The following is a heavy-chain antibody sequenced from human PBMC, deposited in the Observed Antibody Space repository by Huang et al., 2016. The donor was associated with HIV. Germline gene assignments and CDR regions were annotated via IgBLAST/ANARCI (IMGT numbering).Heavy chain of an antibody. Sequence: QVRLQESGPGLVKPSETLSLSCTVSGDSVSSHYWGWIRHPPGKGLEWIGTVYDSGTPKNHPRLKSRITISVDTSKNGFSLNITAVSAADTAMYFCVRDQGRLAVGGIDNWFDPWGQGALVTVSS. V-gene: IGHV4-59*02. J-gene: IGHJ5*02. CDR3: VRDQGRLAVGGIDNWFDP. CDR1: GDSVSSHY. CDR2: VYDSGTP. D-gene: IGHD6-19*01.